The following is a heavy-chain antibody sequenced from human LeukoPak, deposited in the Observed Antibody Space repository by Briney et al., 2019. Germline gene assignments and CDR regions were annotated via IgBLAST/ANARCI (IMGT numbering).Heavy chain of an antibody. CDR3: AREAYSGSYHFDY. Sequence: SETLSLTCNVSGGSISSGSYYCTWIRQPAGKGLEWIGRIYTSGITNYNPSLKSRVTISVDTSKNQFSLKLSSVTAADTAVYYCAREAYSGSYHFDYWGQGTLVTVSS. V-gene: IGHV4-61*02. CDR2: IYTSGIT. D-gene: IGHD1-26*01. J-gene: IGHJ4*02. CDR1: GGSISSGSYY.